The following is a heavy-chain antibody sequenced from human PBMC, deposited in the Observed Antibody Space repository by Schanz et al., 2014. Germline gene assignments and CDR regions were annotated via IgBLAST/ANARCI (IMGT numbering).Heavy chain of an antibody. D-gene: IGHD6-19*01. Sequence: QVQLVESGGGVVQPGGSLRLSCAASGFTFSSYGMHWVRQVPGKGLEWVAVVCYDGSKKYYADSVKGRFTISRDNSMNTLHLQIDGLRAEDTAVYYCAKDLISGWSGFDYWGQGTLVTVSS. V-gene: IGHV3-33*06. CDR3: AKDLISGWSGFDY. J-gene: IGHJ4*02. CDR2: VCYDGSKK. CDR1: GFTFSSYG.